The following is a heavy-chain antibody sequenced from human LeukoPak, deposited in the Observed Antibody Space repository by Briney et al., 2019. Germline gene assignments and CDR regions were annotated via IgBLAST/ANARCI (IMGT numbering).Heavy chain of an antibody. J-gene: IGHJ4*02. V-gene: IGHV1-2*02. Sequence: ASVKVSCKASGYTFTGYYMHWVRQAPGQGLEWMGWINPNTGGTNYAQKFQGRVTMTRDTSISTAYMDLSRLRSDDTAVYYCATDPTVTGRIFDYWGQGTLVTVSS. CDR3: ATDPTVTGRIFDY. D-gene: IGHD4-17*01. CDR2: INPNTGGT. CDR1: GYTFTGYY.